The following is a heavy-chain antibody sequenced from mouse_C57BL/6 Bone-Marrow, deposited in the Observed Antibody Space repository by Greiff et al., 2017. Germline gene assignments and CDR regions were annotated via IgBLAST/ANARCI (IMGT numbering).Heavy chain of an antibody. D-gene: IGHD2-5*01. CDR1: GYSFTGYY. CDR2: INPRTGGT. J-gene: IGHJ2*01. CDR3: AREDYYSNYFDY. V-gene: IGHV1-42*01. Sequence: VQLQQSGPELVKPGASVKISCKASGYSFTGYYMNWVKQSPEKSLEWIGEINPRTGGTTYNQKFKAKATLTVDKSSSTAYMQLKSLTSEDSAVDYCAREDYYSNYFDYWGQGTTLTVSS.